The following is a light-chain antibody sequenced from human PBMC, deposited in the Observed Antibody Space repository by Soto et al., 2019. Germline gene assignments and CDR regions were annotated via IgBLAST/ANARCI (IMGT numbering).Light chain of an antibody. CDR3: CSNAGSSTYV. V-gene: IGLV2-23*01. Sequence: QSVLAQPASVSGSPGQSITIPCTGSNSDVGNYNLVSWYQQHPGEAPKLMIYEGSKRPSGVSNRFSGSKSGNTASLTISGLQAEDEADYFCCSNAGSSTYVFGTGTKVTVL. CDR1: NSDVGNYNL. J-gene: IGLJ1*01. CDR2: EGS.